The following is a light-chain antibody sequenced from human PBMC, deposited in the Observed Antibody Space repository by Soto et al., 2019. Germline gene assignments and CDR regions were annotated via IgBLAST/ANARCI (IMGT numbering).Light chain of an antibody. CDR3: QHYDNLPPFT. CDR2: GAS. Sequence: DIQMTQSPSSLSASVGARVSITCQASQDIRTSLSWFQQKAGRAPKLLIYGASNLETGVPSRFRGSGSGRDFTFTIISLQPEDIATSYCQHYDNLPPFTFGPGTKVDIK. V-gene: IGKV1-33*01. CDR1: QDIRTS. J-gene: IGKJ3*01.